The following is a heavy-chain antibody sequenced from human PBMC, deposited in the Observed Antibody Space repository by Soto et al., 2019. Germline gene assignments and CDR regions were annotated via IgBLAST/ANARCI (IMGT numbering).Heavy chain of an antibody. CDR3: CRWAYGRAPDC. J-gene: IGHJ4*02. CDR2: IWYDGSEK. CDR1: GFTFRSHG. Sequence: QVQLVESGGGVVQPGRSLRLSCAASGFTFRSHGMHWVRQAPGKGLEWVAVIWYDGSEKYYADSVKGRFTISRDNSKNTLDLQMNSLRVEDTAVYYCCRWAYGRAPDCWGQGALVTVS. D-gene: IGHD1-26*01. V-gene: IGHV3-33*01.